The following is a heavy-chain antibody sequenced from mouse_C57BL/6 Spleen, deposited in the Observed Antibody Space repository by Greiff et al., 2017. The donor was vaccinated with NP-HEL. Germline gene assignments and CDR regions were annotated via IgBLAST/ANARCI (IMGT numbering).Heavy chain of an antibody. CDR2: INPNNGGT. Sequence: EVKLQESGPELVKPGASVKIPCKASGYTFTDYNMDWVKQSHGKSLEWIGDINPNNGGTIYNQKFKGKATLTVDKSSSTAYMELRSLTSEDTAVYYCARWGGTGKAMDYWGQGTSVTVSS. CDR1: GYTFTDYN. J-gene: IGHJ4*01. D-gene: IGHD4-1*01. V-gene: IGHV1-18*01. CDR3: ARWGGTGKAMDY.